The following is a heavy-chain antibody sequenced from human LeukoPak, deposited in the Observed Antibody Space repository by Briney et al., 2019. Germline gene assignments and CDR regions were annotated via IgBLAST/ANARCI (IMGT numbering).Heavy chain of an antibody. CDR2: ISWNSGSI. CDR1: GFTFDDYA. CDR3: AKGGVAVAGTEDY. J-gene: IGHJ4*02. Sequence: PGGSLRLSCAASGFTFDDYAMHWVRQAPGKGLEWVSGISWNSGSIGYADSVKGRFTISRDNAKNSLYLQMNSLRAEDMALYYCAKGGVAVAGTEDYWGQGTLVTVSS. V-gene: IGHV3-9*03. D-gene: IGHD6-19*01.